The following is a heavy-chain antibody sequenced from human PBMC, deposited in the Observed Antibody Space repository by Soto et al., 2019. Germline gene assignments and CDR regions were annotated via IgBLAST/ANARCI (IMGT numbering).Heavy chain of an antibody. Sequence: PVGSLRLPCAASGFAFSSYEMNWVRQAPGKGLEWVSYISSSGSTIYYADSVKGRFTISRDNAKNSLYLQMNSLRAEDTAVYYCARELYYDFWSGSTWDYYYGMDVWGQGTTVTV. V-gene: IGHV3-48*03. CDR2: ISSSGSTI. D-gene: IGHD3-3*01. CDR1: GFAFSSYE. CDR3: ARELYYDFWSGSTWDYYYGMDV. J-gene: IGHJ6*02.